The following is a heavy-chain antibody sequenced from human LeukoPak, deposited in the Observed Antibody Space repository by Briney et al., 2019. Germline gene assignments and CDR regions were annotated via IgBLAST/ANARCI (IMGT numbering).Heavy chain of an antibody. V-gene: IGHV4-59*01. CDR1: GGAISRYY. CDR3: ARGGSSGYDPFDY. Sequence: SETRSLTCGVAGGAISRYYWIWIRQPPGKGLAWIAYMFYSGSTNYNPSLKSRVTISVDTSKNQFSLKLSSVTAADTAVYYCARGGSSGYDPFDYWGQGTLVTVSS. D-gene: IGHD5-12*01. J-gene: IGHJ4*02. CDR2: MFYSGST.